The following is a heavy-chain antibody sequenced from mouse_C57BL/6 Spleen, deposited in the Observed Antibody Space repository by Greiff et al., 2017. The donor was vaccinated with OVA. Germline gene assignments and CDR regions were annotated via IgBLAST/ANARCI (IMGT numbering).Heavy chain of an antibody. J-gene: IGHJ1*03. CDR3: ARGTGTWYFDV. CDR1: GYTFTSYW. Sequence: QVQLQQPGAELVRPGPSVKLSCKVSGYTFTSYWMHWVKRRLIQGLEWIGNIVPSDSVTHYNQKFKDKATLTVDKSSSTAYMQRSRLTSDDAAVYYCARGTGTWYFDVWGTGTTVTVSS. CDR2: IVPSDSVT. V-gene: IGHV1-52*01. D-gene: IGHD4-1*01.